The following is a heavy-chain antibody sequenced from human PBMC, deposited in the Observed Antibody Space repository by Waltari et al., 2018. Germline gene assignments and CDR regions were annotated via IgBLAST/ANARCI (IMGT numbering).Heavy chain of an antibody. Sequence: QVTLKESGPALVKPTETLTLTCSFSGFSLTTSGQRVGWIRQPPGRALEWLARVDWDDVRLYSTSLKTRLTISKDTSKNRVVLTMTDMNPVDTATYFCVQQGLGASVADNWGQGTLVTVSS. CDR2: VDWDDVR. J-gene: IGHJ4*02. CDR1: GFSLTTSGQR. CDR3: VQQGLGASVADN. V-gene: IGHV2-70*04. D-gene: IGHD2-15*01.